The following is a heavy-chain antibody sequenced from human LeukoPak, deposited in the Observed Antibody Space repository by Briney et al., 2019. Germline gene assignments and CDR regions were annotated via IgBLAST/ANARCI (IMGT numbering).Heavy chain of an antibody. CDR2: ISWNSGSI. CDR3: AKDMTYDSSGYYSS. V-gene: IGHV3-9*01. J-gene: IGHJ4*02. Sequence: PGGSLRLSCAASGFTFDDYAMHWVRHAPGKGLEWVSGISWNSGSIAYADSVKGRFTISRDNAKNSLYLQMDSLRAEDTALYYCAKDMTYDSSGYYSSWGQGTLVTVSS. CDR1: GFTFDDYA. D-gene: IGHD3-22*01.